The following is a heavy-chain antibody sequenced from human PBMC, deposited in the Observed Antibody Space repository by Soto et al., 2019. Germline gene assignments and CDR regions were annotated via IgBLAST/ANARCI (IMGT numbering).Heavy chain of an antibody. CDR1: GGSIISYY. D-gene: IGHD2-21*01. CDR3: ARGFALYYLGY. J-gene: IGHJ4*02. V-gene: IGHV4-59*01. CDR2: IYYSGST. Sequence: SETLSLTCTVSGGSIISYYWSWIRQPPGKGLEWIGYIYYSGSTNYNPSLKSRVTISVDTSKNQFSLKLSSVTAADTAVYYCARGFALYYLGYWGQGTLVTVSS.